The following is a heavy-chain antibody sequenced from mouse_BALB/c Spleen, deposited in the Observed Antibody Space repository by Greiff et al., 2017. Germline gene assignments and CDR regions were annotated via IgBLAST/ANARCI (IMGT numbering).Heavy chain of an antibody. D-gene: IGHD1-1*01. V-gene: IGHV5-12-2*01. Sequence: EVKLMESGGGLVQPGGSLKLSCAASGFTFSSYTMSWVRQTPEKRLEWVAYISNGGGSTYYPDTVKGRFTISRDNAKNTLYLQMSSLKSEDTAMYYCARGGSSSLYWYFDVWGAGTTVTVSS. CDR3: ARGGSSSLYWYFDV. CDR2: ISNGGGST. J-gene: IGHJ1*01. CDR1: GFTFSSYT.